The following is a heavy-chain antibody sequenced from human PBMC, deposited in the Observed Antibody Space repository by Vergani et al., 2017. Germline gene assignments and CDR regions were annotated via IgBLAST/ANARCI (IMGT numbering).Heavy chain of an antibody. J-gene: IGHJ5*02. CDR3: ARDLLGGSYRPSWFDP. D-gene: IGHD1-26*01. Sequence: QVQLVQSGAEVKKPGSSVKVSCKASGGTFSSYAISWVRQAPGQGLEWMGGIIPIFGTANYAQKFQGRVTITADKSTSTAYMELSSLRSEDTAVYYCARDLLGGSYRPSWFDPWGQGTLVTVSS. V-gene: IGHV1-69*06. CDR1: GGTFSSYA. CDR2: IIPIFGTA.